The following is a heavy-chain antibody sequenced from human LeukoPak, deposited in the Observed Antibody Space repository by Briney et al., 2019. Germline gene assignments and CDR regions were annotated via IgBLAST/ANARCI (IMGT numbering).Heavy chain of an antibody. CDR2: IYYSGSS. D-gene: IGHD6-19*01. V-gene: IGHV4-59*01. CDR3: ARDCRPNSSDWYGWFDP. Sequence: SETLSLTCTVSGGSMSSYYWSWIRQPPGKGLEWIGYIYYSGSSNYNPSLKSRVTISVDTSKNQFSLKLSSVSAADTAVYYCARDCRPNSSDWYGWFDPWGQGTLVTVSS. J-gene: IGHJ5*02. CDR1: GGSMSSYY.